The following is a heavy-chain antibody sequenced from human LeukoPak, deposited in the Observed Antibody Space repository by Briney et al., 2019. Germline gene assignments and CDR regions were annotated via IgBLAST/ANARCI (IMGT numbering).Heavy chain of an antibody. CDR2: ISGSGGST. Sequence: GGSLRLSCAASGFTFSSYAMGWVRQAPGKGLEWVSAISGSGGSTYYADSVKGRFTISRDNSKNTLYLQMNSLRAEDTAVYYCAKETSMIVVVITTDWYFDLWGRGTLVTVSS. V-gene: IGHV3-23*01. CDR3: AKETSMIVVVITTDWYFDL. J-gene: IGHJ2*01. CDR1: GFTFSSYA. D-gene: IGHD3-22*01.